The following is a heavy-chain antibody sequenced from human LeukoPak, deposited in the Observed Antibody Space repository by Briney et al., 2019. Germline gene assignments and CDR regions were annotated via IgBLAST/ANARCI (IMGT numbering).Heavy chain of an antibody. J-gene: IGHJ4*02. CDR3: ARDDFSRDPQYGGPVHD. V-gene: IGHV1-69*05. Sequence: SVKVSCKSSGGTFSSTVISWLRQAPGQGLEWMGGSIPMFGRTNYAQKFQGRVTITTDESTGTAYMEVSSLRSEDTAVFYSARDDFSRDPQYGGPVHDWGQGTLVTVSS. D-gene: IGHD5-12*01. CDR2: SIPMFGRT. CDR1: GGTFSSTV.